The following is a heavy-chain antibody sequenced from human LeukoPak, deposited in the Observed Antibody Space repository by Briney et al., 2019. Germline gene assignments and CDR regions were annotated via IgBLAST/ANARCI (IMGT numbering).Heavy chain of an antibody. J-gene: IGHJ4*02. CDR1: AGSISNHY. CDR2: IYYSGTT. V-gene: IGHV4-59*11. CDR3: ARGGGGIAADY. D-gene: IGHD6-25*01. Sequence: PSATLSLTCNVSAGSISNHYWGWIRQPPGKGLEWIGYIYYSGTTNYTPSLKSRVTMSVDTSRNQFSLKLTSVIAADTAIYFCARGGGGIAADYWGPGALVTVSS.